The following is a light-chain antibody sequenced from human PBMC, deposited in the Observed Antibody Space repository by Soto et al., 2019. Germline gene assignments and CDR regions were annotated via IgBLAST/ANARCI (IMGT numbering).Light chain of an antibody. V-gene: IGLV3-21*02. CDR2: DDS. J-gene: IGLJ1*01. CDR1: KIGSKS. CDR3: HVWDSNSDHGV. Sequence: SYELTQPPSVSVAPGQTATITCGGDKIGSKSVHWYQQKAGQAPVLVVHDDSDRPSGVPERLSGSNSGNTATLTISRVEAGDGADYYCHVWDSNSDHGVFGAGTKVTVL.